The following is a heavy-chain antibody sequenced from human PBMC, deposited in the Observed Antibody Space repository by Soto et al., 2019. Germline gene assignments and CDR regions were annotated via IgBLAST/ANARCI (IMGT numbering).Heavy chain of an antibody. CDR2: TGSI. V-gene: IGHV4-4*07. Sequence: SETLSLTCIVSGGSINGYNWSWIRQPAGKGLEWIGRTGSINYNPSLKSRVTMSVDTSKNQFSLKLDSVTAADTAVYYCARDSHNDTGRSFDYWGPGTLVTVS. CDR3: ARDSHNDTGRSFDY. CDR1: GGSINGYN. J-gene: IGHJ4*02. D-gene: IGHD1-1*01.